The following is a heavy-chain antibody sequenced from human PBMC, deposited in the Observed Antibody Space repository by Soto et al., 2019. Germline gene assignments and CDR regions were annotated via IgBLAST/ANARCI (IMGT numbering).Heavy chain of an antibody. V-gene: IGHV3-7*03. J-gene: IGHJ6*02. CDR3: TRGPPGGYGMDV. D-gene: IGHD3-16*01. Sequence: EVQLVDSGGDLVQPGGSLRLSCAASGFTFNRYWMSCVRQAPGKGLEWVANIKEDGSERYYVDSVKGRFTISRDNAKNSLYLQMEGLRVEDTAVYYCTRGPPGGYGMDVWGQGTTVTVSS. CDR1: GFTFNRYW. CDR2: IKEDGSER.